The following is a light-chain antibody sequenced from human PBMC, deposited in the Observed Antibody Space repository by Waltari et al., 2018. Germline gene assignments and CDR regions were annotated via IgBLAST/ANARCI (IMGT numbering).Light chain of an antibody. V-gene: IGKV2-40*01. CDR1: QNLLDSEDGNTY. CDR3: MQALEFPFT. J-gene: IGKJ3*01. CDR2: GIS. Sequence: DIVMTQTPLSLPVPLGEPASISCRSSQNLLDSEDGNTYLEWYLQKQGQSPQLLIYGISNRSSGVPDRFSGSGSDTDFTLKISRVEAEDVGVYYCMQALEFPFTFGPGTKLDIK.